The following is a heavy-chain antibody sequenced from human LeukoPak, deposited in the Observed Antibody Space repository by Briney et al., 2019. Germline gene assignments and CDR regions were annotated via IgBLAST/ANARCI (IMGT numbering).Heavy chain of an antibody. Sequence: PSETLSLTCTLSGGSISVSSYYCGSIRQPPRKGLELIGCIYYSRSAYYNPSLNSRVTIYVHTSKNQFSLNLISFTPADTAVYYCARDVWESSGYDAFDMWGQGKMVTVSS. CDR3: ARDVWESSGYDAFDM. CDR2: IYYSRSA. CDR1: GGSISVSSYY. J-gene: IGHJ3*02. V-gene: IGHV4-39*02. D-gene: IGHD3-22*01.